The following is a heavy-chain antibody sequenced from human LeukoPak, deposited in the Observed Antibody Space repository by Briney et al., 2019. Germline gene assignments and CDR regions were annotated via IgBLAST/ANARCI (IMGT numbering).Heavy chain of an antibody. J-gene: IGHJ2*01. CDR1: GIIFSNYA. CDR3: ARGRQGAKTRYFDL. D-gene: IGHD1-26*01. V-gene: IGHV3-64*01. CDR2: ISSDGGST. Sequence: PGGSLRLSSAASGIIFSNYAMHWVRQGPGKGLECISTISSDGGSTYYANSVKGRFTISRDNSKNTLLQMGSLRAEDMAVYYCARGRQGAKTRYFDLWGRGTRVTVSS.